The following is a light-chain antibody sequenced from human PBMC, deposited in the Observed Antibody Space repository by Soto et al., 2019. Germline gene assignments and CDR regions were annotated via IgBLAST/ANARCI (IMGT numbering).Light chain of an antibody. CDR2: AAS. J-gene: IGKJ5*01. V-gene: IGKV1-39*01. Sequence: DIQMTQSPSSLSASVGDRVTITCRASQSISNYLHWYHQKPGQAPKLLIYAASHLQNGVASRFSGSGSGTDFTLTITNLQPEDFATYYCQQSHSTPLTFGGGTRLEIK. CDR1: QSISNY. CDR3: QQSHSTPLT.